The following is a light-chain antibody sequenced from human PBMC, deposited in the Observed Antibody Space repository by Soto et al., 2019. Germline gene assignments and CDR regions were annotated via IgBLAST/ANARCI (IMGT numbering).Light chain of an antibody. V-gene: IGLV2-14*01. J-gene: IGLJ2*01. CDR3: TSYTNSNTPVI. CDR2: EVS. Sequence: QSVLTQPASVPGSPGQSITISCTGTSSYVGGYNYVSWYQQPPGKAPKLMIYEVSHRPSGVSNRFSGSRSGNTASLTISGLQAEDEADYYCTSYTNSNTPVIFGGGTQLT. CDR1: SSYVGGYNY.